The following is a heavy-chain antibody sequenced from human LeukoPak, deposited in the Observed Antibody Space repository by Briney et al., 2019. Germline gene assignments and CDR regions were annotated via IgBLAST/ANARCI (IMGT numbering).Heavy chain of an antibody. CDR3: ARGWASGSYYNY. J-gene: IGHJ4*02. D-gene: IGHD1-26*01. V-gene: IGHV4-59*02. CDR1: GGSVSSYY. Sequence: SETLSLTCTVSGGSVSSYYWNWLRQPPGKGLKWIGYIYYSGSTNYNPSLRRRVTISVDTSKNQFSLKLSSVTAADTAVYYCARGWASGSYYNYWGQGTLVTVSS. CDR2: IYYSGST.